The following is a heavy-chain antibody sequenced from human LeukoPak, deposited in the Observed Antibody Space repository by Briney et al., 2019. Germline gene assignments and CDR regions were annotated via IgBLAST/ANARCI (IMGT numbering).Heavy chain of an antibody. D-gene: IGHD3-3*01. CDR2: IYSGGST. CDR1: GFTVSSNY. CDR3: AKNGNYDFWSGYYGDY. V-gene: IGHV3-53*05. Sequence: GGSLRLSCAASGFTVSSNYMSWVRQAPGKGLEWVSVIYSGGSTYYADSVKGRFTISRDNSKNTLYLQMNSLRAEDTAVYYCAKNGNYDFWSGYYGDYWGQGTLVTVSS. J-gene: IGHJ4*02.